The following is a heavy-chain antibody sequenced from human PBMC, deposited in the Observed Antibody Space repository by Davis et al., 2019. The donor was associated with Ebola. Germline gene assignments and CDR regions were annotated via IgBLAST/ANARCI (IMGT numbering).Heavy chain of an antibody. CDR3: ARDIQYSSSP. Sequence: SETLSLTFTLPGGPFSSSSYYWGWIRRPLGKGLEWIGSIYYSGSTYYNPSLKSRVTISVDTSKNQFSLKLSSVTAADTAVYYCARDIQYSSSPWGQGTLVTVSS. CDR1: GGPFSSSSYY. D-gene: IGHD6-6*01. V-gene: IGHV4-39*02. J-gene: IGHJ4*02. CDR2: IYYSGST.